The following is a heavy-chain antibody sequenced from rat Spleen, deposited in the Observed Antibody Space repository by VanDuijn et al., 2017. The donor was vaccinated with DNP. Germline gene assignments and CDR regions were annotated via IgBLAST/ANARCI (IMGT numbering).Heavy chain of an antibody. V-gene: IGHV5-27*01. CDR3: RTGGAGAY. D-gene: IGHD1-11*01. CDR2: ITNSGGST. Sequence: EVQLMESGGGLVQPGRSLKLSCAASGFTFSNYDMAWVRQAPTKGLEWVASITNSGGSTYYRDSVKGRFTISRDNAESTLYLQMDRLRSEDTAIYYCRTGGAGAYWGQGTLVTVSS. CDR1: GFTFSNYD. J-gene: IGHJ3*01.